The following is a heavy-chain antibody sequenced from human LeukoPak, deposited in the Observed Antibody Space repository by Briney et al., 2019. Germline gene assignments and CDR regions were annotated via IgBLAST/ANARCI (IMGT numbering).Heavy chain of an antibody. CDR3: ARGLYYGSGSYSEN. J-gene: IGHJ4*02. D-gene: IGHD3-10*01. Sequence: GGSLRLSCAASGFTVSSNYMSWVRQAPGKGLEWVSVIYSGGSTYYADSVKGRFTISRDNSKNTLYPQMNGLRAEDTAVYYCARGLYYGSGSYSENWGQGTLVTVSS. CDR2: IYSGGST. CDR1: GFTVSSNY. V-gene: IGHV3-66*02.